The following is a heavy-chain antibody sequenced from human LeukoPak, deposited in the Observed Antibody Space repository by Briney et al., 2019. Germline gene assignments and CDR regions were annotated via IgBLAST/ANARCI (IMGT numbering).Heavy chain of an antibody. V-gene: IGHV4-59*01. CDR1: GGSISSYY. D-gene: IGHD1-7*01. CDR3: ARDKSETGTIPDDAFDI. Sequence: SETLSLTCTVSGGSISSYYWSWIRQPPGKGLEWIGHIYYSGSTNYNPSLKSRVTISVDTSKNQFSLKLSSVTAADTAVYYCARDKSETGTIPDDAFDIWGQGTMVTVSS. J-gene: IGHJ3*02. CDR2: IYYSGST.